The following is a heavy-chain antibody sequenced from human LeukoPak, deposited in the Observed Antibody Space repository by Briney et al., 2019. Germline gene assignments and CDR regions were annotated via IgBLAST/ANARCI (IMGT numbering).Heavy chain of an antibody. CDR1: GYPFIGYY. J-gene: IGHJ4*02. CDR3: AREFKIRYSGYDFWETPVDY. V-gene: IGHV1-2*02. Sequence: ASVKVSCKASGYPFIGYYMHWVRQAPGQGLEWMGLINPDSGGTNYAQSFQGRVTMTRDTSISTAYMELSSLRSDDTAVYYCAREFKIRYSGYDFWETPVDYWGEGTVVTVSS. CDR2: INPDSGGT. D-gene: IGHD5-12*01.